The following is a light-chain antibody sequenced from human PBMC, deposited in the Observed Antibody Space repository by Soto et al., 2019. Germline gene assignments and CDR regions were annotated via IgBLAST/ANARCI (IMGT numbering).Light chain of an antibody. CDR3: SSYTSSSTPLNV. Sequence: QSALTQPASVSGSPGRSITISCTGTSSDVGGYNYVSWYQQHPGKAPKLMIYDVSNRPSGVSNRFSGSKSGNTASLTISGLQAEDEADYYCSSYTSSSTPLNVFGTGTKVTVL. CDR2: DVS. V-gene: IGLV2-14*01. CDR1: SSDVGGYNY. J-gene: IGLJ1*01.